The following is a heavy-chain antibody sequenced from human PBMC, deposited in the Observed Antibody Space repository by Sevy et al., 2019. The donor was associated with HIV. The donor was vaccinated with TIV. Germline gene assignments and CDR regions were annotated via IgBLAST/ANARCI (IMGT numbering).Heavy chain of an antibody. Sequence: ASVKVSCKASGYSFTSYDINWVRQATGQGLEWMGWMNPDSGNRGYAQKFQGRVTMTTNTSISTAYMELRSLRSEDSAVYYCARADLDSSTFYYYYGMDVWGQGTTVTVSS. J-gene: IGHJ6*02. CDR2: MNPDSGNR. CDR3: ARADLDSSTFYYYYGMDV. D-gene: IGHD6-13*01. V-gene: IGHV1-8*01. CDR1: GYSFTSYD.